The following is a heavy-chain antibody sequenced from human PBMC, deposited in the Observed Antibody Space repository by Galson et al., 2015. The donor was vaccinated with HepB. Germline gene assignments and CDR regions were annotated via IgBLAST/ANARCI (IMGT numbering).Heavy chain of an antibody. CDR2: TRNKANSYTT. Sequence: SLRLSCAVSGFTFSDHYLEWVRQAPGKGLEWVGRTRNKANSYTTEYAASVKGRFIISRDDSKNSLYLQMNSLQTEDTAVYYCARDRREFTYGYAIDIWGQGTMVTVSS. CDR1: GFTFSDHY. D-gene: IGHD3-10*01. CDR3: ARDRREFTYGYAIDI. V-gene: IGHV3-72*01. J-gene: IGHJ3*02.